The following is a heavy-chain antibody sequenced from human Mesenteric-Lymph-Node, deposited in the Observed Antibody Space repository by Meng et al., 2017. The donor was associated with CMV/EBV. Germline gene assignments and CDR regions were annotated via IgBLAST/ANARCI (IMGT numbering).Heavy chain of an antibody. Sequence: SETLSLTCAVYGGSVNGYYWGWIRQAPGKGLEWIGEINHSARTNYDPSLKSRVTISVDTSKNQFSLKLSSVTAADTAVYYCARAPQFSSSPYDYWGQGTLVTVSS. V-gene: IGHV4-34*01. D-gene: IGHD6-6*01. CDR3: ARAPQFSSSPYDY. CDR2: INHSART. J-gene: IGHJ4*02. CDR1: GGSVNGYY.